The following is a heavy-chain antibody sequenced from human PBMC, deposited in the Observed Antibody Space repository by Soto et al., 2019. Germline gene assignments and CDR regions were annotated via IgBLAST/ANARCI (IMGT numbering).Heavy chain of an antibody. J-gene: IGHJ4*02. CDR1: GGSISSGDYY. Sequence: QVQLQESGPGLVKPSQTLSLTCTVSGGSISSGDYYWSWIRQPPGKGLEWIGYIYYSGSTYYNPSLXXXXXISXXXXXXXXXXXXXXXXXXXXXXXXXXXXXXXXXYYYFDYWGQGTLVTVSS. D-gene: IGHD2-21*01. V-gene: IGHV4-30-4*01. CDR2: IYYSGST. CDR3: XXXXXXXXYYYFDY.